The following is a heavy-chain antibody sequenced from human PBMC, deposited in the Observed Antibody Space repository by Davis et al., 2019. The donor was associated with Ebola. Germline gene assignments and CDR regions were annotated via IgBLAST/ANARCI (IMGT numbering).Heavy chain of an antibody. D-gene: IGHD3-10*01. Sequence: GESLKISCAASEFTFSGYAMSWVRQAPGKGLEWVAVISYDGSNKYYADSVKGRFTISRDNSKNTLYLQMNSLRAEDTAVYYCARGGVYGRDAFDIWGQGTMVTVSS. J-gene: IGHJ3*02. V-gene: IGHV3-30-3*01. CDR2: ISYDGSNK. CDR1: EFTFSGYA. CDR3: ARGGVYGRDAFDI.